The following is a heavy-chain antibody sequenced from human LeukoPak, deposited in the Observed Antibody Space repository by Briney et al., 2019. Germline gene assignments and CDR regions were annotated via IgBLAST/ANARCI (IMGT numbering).Heavy chain of an antibody. D-gene: IGHD3-10*01. J-gene: IGHJ4*02. Sequence: ASVKVSCKASGYTFTGYYMHWVRQAPGQGLEWMGWINPNSGGTNYAQKFQGRVTMTRDTSISTAYLQWSSLKASDTAMYYCAIGGRYYGSGSYYNGGGPFDYWGQGTLVTVSS. CDR2: INPNSGGT. CDR3: AIGGRYYGSGSYYNGGGPFDY. CDR1: GYTFTGYY. V-gene: IGHV1-2*02.